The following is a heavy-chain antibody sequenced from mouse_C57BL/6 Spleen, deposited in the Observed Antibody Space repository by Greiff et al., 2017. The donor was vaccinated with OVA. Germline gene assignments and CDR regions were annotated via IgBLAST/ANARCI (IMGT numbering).Heavy chain of an antibody. V-gene: IGHV5-4*01. CDR2: ISDGGSYT. CDR3: ARGYYGNYVYYAMDY. J-gene: IGHJ4*01. Sequence: EVQVVESGGGLVKPGGSLKLSCAASGFTFSSYAMSWVRQTPEKRLEWVATISDGGSYTYYPDNVKGRFTISRDNAKNNLYLQMSHLKSEDTAMYYCARGYYGNYVYYAMDYWGQGTSVTVSS. CDR1: GFTFSSYA. D-gene: IGHD2-1*01.